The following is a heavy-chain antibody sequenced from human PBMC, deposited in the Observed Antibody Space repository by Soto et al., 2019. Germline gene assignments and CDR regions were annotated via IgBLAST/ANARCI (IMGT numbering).Heavy chain of an antibody. CDR3: ALGYCTDTSCRNWFDP. V-gene: IGHV1-18*01. CDR1: GDTLTNYG. D-gene: IGHD2-8*02. CDR2: ISAYNANT. Sequence: SVKGSCKASGDTLTNYGISWGRQAPVQGLEWMGWISAYNANTNYAQKLQGRVTMTTDTSTNTAYMELTSLTSDDTAVYYCALGYCTDTSCRNWFDPWGQGTLVTVSS. J-gene: IGHJ5*02.